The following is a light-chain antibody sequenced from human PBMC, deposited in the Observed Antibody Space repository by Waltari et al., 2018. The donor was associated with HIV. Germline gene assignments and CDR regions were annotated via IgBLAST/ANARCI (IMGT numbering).Light chain of an antibody. V-gene: IGKV3-11*01. Sequence: EDVLTQSPATLTLSTGERATLSCRASQSVSSYVAWYQQKPGQAPRLLIYDTSNRPTGIPARFRGSGSGTDFTLTISSLEPEDFAVYYCQQRGFWPPITFGQGTRLEIK. CDR1: QSVSSY. CDR2: DTS. CDR3: QQRGFWPPIT. J-gene: IGKJ5*01.